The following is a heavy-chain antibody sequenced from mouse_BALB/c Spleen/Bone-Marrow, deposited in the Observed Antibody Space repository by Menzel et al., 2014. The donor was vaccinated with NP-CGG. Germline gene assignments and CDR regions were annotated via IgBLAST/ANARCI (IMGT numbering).Heavy chain of an antibody. CDR3: ARLNYYGNLFV. D-gene: IGHD1-1*01. CDR1: GFDFSSYW. CDR2: NNPDSSTI. J-gene: IGHJ1*01. Sequence: EVKLMESGGGLVHPGGSLKLSCAASGFDFSSYWMSWVRQAPGKGLEWIGENNPDSSTINYTPSLKDKFIISRDNAKNTLYLQMSKVRSEDTALYYCARLNYYGNLFVWGAGTTVTVSS. V-gene: IGHV4-1*02.